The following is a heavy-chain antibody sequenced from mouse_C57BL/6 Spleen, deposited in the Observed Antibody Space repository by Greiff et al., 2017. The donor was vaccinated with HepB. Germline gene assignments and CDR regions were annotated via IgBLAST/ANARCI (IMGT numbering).Heavy chain of an antibody. D-gene: IGHD1-1*01. V-gene: IGHV2-2*01. CDR2: IWSGGST. J-gene: IGHJ4*01. Sequence: QVQLKESGPGLVQPSQSLSITCTVSGFSLTSYGVHWVRQSPGKGLEWLGVIWSGGSTDYNAAFISRLSISKDNSKSQVFFKMNSLQADDTAIYYGATNYYGSSYVDAMDYWGQGTSVTVSS. CDR3: ATNYYGSSYVDAMDY. CDR1: GFSLTSYG.